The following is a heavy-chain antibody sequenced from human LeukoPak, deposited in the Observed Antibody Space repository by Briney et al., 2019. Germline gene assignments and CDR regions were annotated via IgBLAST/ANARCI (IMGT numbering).Heavy chain of an antibody. Sequence: GGSLRLSCAASEITFSSYEMNWVRQAPGKGLEWVALISNDGSDKYYADSVKGRFTISRDNSKNTLYLQVNSLSAEDTAVYYCAKLSGALQLWGAFDFWGQGTIVSVSS. J-gene: IGHJ3*01. CDR1: EITFSSYE. V-gene: IGHV3-30*18. D-gene: IGHD5-18*01. CDR2: ISNDGSDK. CDR3: AKLSGALQLWGAFDF.